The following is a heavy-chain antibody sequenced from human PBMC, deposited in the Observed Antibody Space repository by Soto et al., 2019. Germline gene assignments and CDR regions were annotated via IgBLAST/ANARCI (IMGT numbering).Heavy chain of an antibody. CDR3: ARLPTDAFDI. J-gene: IGHJ3*02. CDR1: GDPLNSNTYY. D-gene: IGHD5-18*01. Sequence: SETLSLTCTVSGDPLNSNTYYWAWVRQPPGKGLEWIGSVDYSGATYYNPSLKSRVTISIDTSKNQFSLKLSSVTAADTAVYYCARLPTDAFDIWGQGTMVTVSS. CDR2: VDYSGAT. V-gene: IGHV4-39*01.